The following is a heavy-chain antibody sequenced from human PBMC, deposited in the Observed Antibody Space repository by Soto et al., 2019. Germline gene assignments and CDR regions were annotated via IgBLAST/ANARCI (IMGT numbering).Heavy chain of an antibody. Sequence: GGSLRLSCAASGFTFSSHWMSWVRQAPGKGLEWVANIKQDGTEKNYVASVKGRFTISRDNAKNSLYLQMDSLRAEDTAVYYCARGPKPWGQGTMVTVSS. J-gene: IGHJ3*01. CDR3: ARGPKP. CDR2: IKQDGTEK. V-gene: IGHV3-7*01. CDR1: GFTFSSHW.